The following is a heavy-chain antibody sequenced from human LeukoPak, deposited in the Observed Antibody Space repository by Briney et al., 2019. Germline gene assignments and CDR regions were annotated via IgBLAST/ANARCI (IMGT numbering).Heavy chain of an antibody. D-gene: IGHD2-2*01. Sequence: GGSLRLSCAASGFTFDDYGMSWVRQAPGKGLEWVSGINWNGGSTGYADSAKGRFTISRDNAKNSLYLQMNSLRAEDTALYYCARDSSANLPAAKSHWGQGTLVTVSS. V-gene: IGHV3-20*04. CDR2: INWNGGST. J-gene: IGHJ4*02. CDR1: GFTFDDYG. CDR3: ARDSSANLPAAKSH.